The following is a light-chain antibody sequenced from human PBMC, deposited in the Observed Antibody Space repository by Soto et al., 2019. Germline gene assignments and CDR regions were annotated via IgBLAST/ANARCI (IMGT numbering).Light chain of an antibody. V-gene: IGKV1-12*01. Sequence: DIQMTQSPSSVSASVGDRVTITCRASQAIDSWLAWYQQKPGEAPKLLIFTGSLLHSGVPPRFSSSGSGTDFTLTIRSLQPEDFATYYCQQTLSFPPTFGQGTKV. CDR1: QAIDSW. J-gene: IGKJ1*01. CDR2: TGS. CDR3: QQTLSFPPT.